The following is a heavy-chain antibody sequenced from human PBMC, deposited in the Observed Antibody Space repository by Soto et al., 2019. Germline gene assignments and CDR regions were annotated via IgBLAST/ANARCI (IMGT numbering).Heavy chain of an antibody. D-gene: IGHD6-6*01. CDR2: ISGSGGST. CDR1: GFTFSSYA. V-gene: IGHV3-23*01. CDR3: AKDLYVYSSSSCFDY. Sequence: PGGSLRLSSAASGFTFSSYAMSWVRQSPGKGLEWVSAISGSGGSTYYADSVKGRFTISRDNSKNTLYLQMNSLRAEDTAVYYCAKDLYVYSSSSCFDYWGQGTLVTVSS. J-gene: IGHJ4*02.